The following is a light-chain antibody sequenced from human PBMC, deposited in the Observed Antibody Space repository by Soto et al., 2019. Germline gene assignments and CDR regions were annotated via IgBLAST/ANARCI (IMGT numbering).Light chain of an antibody. V-gene: IGKV1-27*01. Sequence: EILLTQSPSTLSASAGDRVTITCRASQGVANYFGWYQQKTGKDPKTLIYGVSTLQSGVTSRFSGSGSDTYFTPTISSVQAEDAATYYYQHCRSAQMTFGQGTKVEIK. CDR2: GVS. CDR3: QHCRSAQMT. CDR1: QGVANY. J-gene: IGKJ1*01.